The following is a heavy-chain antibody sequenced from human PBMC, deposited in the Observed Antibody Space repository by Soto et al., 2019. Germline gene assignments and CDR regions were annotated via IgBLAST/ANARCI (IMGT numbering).Heavy chain of an antibody. Sequence: SETLSLTCTVSGGSISSYYWSWIRQPPGKGLEWIGYIYYSGSTSYNPSLKSRVTISVDTSKNQFSLKLSSVTAADTAVYYCARGKGGYCSGGSCYSYYYYYYMDVWGKGTTVTVSS. CDR3: ARGKGGYCSGGSCYSYYYYYYMDV. D-gene: IGHD2-15*01. J-gene: IGHJ6*03. CDR1: GGSISSYY. V-gene: IGHV4-59*01. CDR2: IYYSGST.